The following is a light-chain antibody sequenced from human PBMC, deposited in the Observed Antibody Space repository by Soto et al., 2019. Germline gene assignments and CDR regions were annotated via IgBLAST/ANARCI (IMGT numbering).Light chain of an antibody. CDR3: SSYRRGSTYV. J-gene: IGLJ1*01. CDR2: DVT. CDR1: SSDVGGYNY. Sequence: QSALTQPASVSGSPGQSITVSCTGTSSDVGGYNYVSWYQQHPGKAPRLMIYDVTNRPSGVSDRFSGSKSGNTASLTISGLQAXDEADYYCSSYRRGSTYVFGTGTKLTVL. V-gene: IGLV2-14*03.